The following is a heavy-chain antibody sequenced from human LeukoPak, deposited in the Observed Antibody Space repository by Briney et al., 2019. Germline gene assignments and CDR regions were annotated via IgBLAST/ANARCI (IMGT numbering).Heavy chain of an antibody. CDR1: GFTFSSYG. Sequence: GGSLRLSCAASGFTFSSYGMHWVRQAPGKGLEWVAVIWYDGSNKYYADSVKGRFTISRDNSKNTLYLQMNSLRAEDTAVYYCARTYSSSWYSAFDYWGQGTLVTVSS. D-gene: IGHD6-13*01. V-gene: IGHV3-33*01. CDR2: IWYDGSNK. J-gene: IGHJ4*02. CDR3: ARTYSSSWYSAFDY.